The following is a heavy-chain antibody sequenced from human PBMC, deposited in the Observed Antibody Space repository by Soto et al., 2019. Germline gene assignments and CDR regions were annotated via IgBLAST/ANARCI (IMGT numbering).Heavy chain of an antibody. D-gene: IGHD2-15*01. J-gene: IGHJ6*03. V-gene: IGHV1-18*01. CDR2: ISAYNGNT. Sequence: ASVKVSCKASGYTFTSYGISWVRQAPGQGLEWMGWISAYNGNTNYAQKLQGRVTMTTDTSTSTAYMELRSLRSDDTAVYYCAREIGYCSGGSCSDYYYYYMDVWGKGTTVTVSS. CDR1: GYTFTSYG. CDR3: AREIGYCSGGSCSDYYYYYMDV.